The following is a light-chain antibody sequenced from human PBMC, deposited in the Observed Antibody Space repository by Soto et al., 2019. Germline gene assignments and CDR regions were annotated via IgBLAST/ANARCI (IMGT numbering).Light chain of an antibody. CDR2: DVS. V-gene: IGLV2-11*01. CDR3: CSLAVGNTFMV. J-gene: IGLJ2*01. Sequence: QSALTQPRSVSGSPGQSVTISCTGTSSDVGRYNYVSWYQHHPGKAPKFIMFDVSSRPSGVPDRFSGSKSGNTASLTISGLPAEDEADYYCCSLAVGNTFMVFGGGTKLTVL. CDR1: SSDVGRYNY.